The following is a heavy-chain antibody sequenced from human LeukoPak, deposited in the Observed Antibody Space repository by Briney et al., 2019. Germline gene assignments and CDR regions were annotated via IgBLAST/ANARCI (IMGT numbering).Heavy chain of an antibody. D-gene: IGHD2-15*01. CDR1: GYTFTGYY. V-gene: IGHV1-2*02. CDR2: INPNSGGT. CDR3: ARDNYCRGGSCYIPYYYYYMDV. Sequence: EASVKVSCKASGYTFTGYYMHWVRQAPGQGLEWMGWINPNSGGTNYAQKFQGRVTMTRDTSISTAYMELSRLRSDDTAVYYCARDNYCRGGSCYIPYYYYYMDVWGKGTTVTVSS. J-gene: IGHJ6*03.